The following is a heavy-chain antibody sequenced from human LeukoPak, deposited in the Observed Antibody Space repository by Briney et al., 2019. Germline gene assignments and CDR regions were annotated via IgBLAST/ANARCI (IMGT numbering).Heavy chain of an antibody. Sequence: GGSLRLSCTASGFDFSSYAMSWVRQAPGKGLEWVSVSGSGGSTYHADSVKGGFTISRDNSKNTLYLQMNSLRAEDTALYYCAKDHSQAKYSITWKFDPWGQGTLVTVSS. V-gene: IGHV3-23*01. D-gene: IGHD6-13*01. CDR3: AKDHSQAKYSITWKFDP. CDR1: GFDFSSYA. J-gene: IGHJ5*02. CDR2: SGSGGST.